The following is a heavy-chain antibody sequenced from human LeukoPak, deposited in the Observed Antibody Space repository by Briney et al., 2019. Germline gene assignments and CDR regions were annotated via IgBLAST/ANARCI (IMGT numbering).Heavy chain of an antibody. Sequence: WASVTVSCKASGGTFSSYAISWVRQAPGQGLEWMGGIIPIFGTANYAQKFQGRVMITADESTSTAYMELSSLRSEDTAVYYCASHYGDYATYFDYWGQGTLVTVSS. V-gene: IGHV1-69*13. CDR2: IIPIFGTA. CDR1: GGTFSSYA. J-gene: IGHJ4*02. CDR3: ASHYGDYATYFDY. D-gene: IGHD4-17*01.